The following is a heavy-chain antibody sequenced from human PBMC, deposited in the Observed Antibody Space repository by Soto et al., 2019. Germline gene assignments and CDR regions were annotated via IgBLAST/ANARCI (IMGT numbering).Heavy chain of an antibody. J-gene: IGHJ6*02. CDR2: IDPSDSYT. Sequence: GESLKISCKGSGYSFTIYWISWVRQMPGRGLEWMGRIDPSDSYTNYSPSFQGHVTISADKSIGTAYLQWSSLKASDTAMYYCARVYYDFWSGYYTDYYYYGMDVWGQGTTVTVSS. D-gene: IGHD3-3*01. V-gene: IGHV5-10-1*01. CDR3: ARVYYDFWSGYYTDYYYYGMDV. CDR1: GYSFTIYW.